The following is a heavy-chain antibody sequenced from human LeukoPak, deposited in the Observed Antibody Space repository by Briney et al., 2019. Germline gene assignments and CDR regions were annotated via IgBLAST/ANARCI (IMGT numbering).Heavy chain of an antibody. J-gene: IGHJ4*02. CDR3: AKVRGPGEVSGWYYFDS. CDR2: ISYDGSNR. D-gene: IGHD6-19*01. CDR1: GFTFSSYG. V-gene: IGHV3-30*18. Sequence: PGRSLRLSCVASGFTFSSYGMHWVRQAPGKGLEWEAFISYDGSNRYYVDSVKGRFTIPRDNSKNTLYLQMNSLRPEDTAVYYCAKVRGPGEVSGWYYFDSWGQGTLVTVSS.